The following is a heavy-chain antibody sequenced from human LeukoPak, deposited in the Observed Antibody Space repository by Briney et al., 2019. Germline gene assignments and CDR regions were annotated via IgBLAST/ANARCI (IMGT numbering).Heavy chain of an antibody. J-gene: IGHJ3*01. V-gene: IGHV4-39*01. D-gene: IGHD4-17*01. CDR2: IYCSGST. Sequence: SETLSLTCTVSDGSISSSTYYWGWIRQPPGKGLEWIGSIYCSGSTYNNPSLKSRVTIFVDTSKNQFSLKLSSVTATDTAVYYCARTYGDYDDAFDVWGQGTMVTVSS. CDR1: DGSISSSTYY. CDR3: ARTYGDYDDAFDV.